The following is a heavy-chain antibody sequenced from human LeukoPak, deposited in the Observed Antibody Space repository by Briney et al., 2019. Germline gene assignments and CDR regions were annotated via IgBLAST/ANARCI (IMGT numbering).Heavy chain of an antibody. CDR3: ARVGSGWYFSEDY. J-gene: IGHJ4*02. D-gene: IGHD6-19*01. Sequence: GESLKISCKGSGYSFTTYWIGWVRQMPGKGLECMGIIYPGDSDTRYSPSFQGQVTISADKSFSTAYLQWSSLKASDTAMYYCARVGSGWYFSEDYWGQGTLVTVSS. CDR1: GYSFTTYW. CDR2: IYPGDSDT. V-gene: IGHV5-51*01.